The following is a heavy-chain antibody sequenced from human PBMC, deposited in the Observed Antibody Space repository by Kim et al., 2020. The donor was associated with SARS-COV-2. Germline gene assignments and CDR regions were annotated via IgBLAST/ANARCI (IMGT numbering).Heavy chain of an antibody. Sequence: GGSLRLSCAASGFTFSSYAMSWVRQAPGKGLEWVSAISGSGGSTYYADSVKGRFTISRDNSKNTLYLQMNSLRAEDTAVYYCAKDPYYYDSSGYYYDWGQGTLVTVSS. V-gene: IGHV3-23*01. D-gene: IGHD3-22*01. CDR2: ISGSGGST. CDR3: AKDPYYYDSSGYYYD. J-gene: IGHJ4*02. CDR1: GFTFSSYA.